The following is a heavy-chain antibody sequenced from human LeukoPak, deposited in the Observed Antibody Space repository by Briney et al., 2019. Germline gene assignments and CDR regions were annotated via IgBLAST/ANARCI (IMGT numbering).Heavy chain of an antibody. CDR1: VFTHSSYW. J-gene: IGHJ4*02. D-gene: IGHD3-3*01. Sequence: GGSLRLSCAASVFTHSSYWMSWVRQARGKGLEWVANIKQDGSEKYYVDSVKVRFTISRDNAKNSLYLQMNSLRAEDTAVYYCARDTPNYDFWSGYYPHFDYWGQGTLVTVSS. V-gene: IGHV3-7*01. CDR2: IKQDGSEK. CDR3: ARDTPNYDFWSGYYPHFDY.